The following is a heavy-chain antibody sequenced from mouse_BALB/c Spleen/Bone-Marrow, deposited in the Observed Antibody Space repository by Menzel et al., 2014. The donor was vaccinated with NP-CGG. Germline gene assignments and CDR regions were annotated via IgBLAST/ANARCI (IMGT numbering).Heavy chain of an antibody. CDR2: ISSGSSTV. V-gene: IGHV5-17*02. Sequence: EVKLVESGGGLVQPGGSQKLSCAASGFTFSSFGMHWVRQAPEKGLEWVAYISSGSSTVYYADKVMGRFTISRDNPKNTLFLQMTSLRSEDTAMYYCARSGSSSGYFDYWGQGTTLTVSS. D-gene: IGHD1-1*01. CDR1: GFTFSSFG. CDR3: ARSGSSSGYFDY. J-gene: IGHJ2*01.